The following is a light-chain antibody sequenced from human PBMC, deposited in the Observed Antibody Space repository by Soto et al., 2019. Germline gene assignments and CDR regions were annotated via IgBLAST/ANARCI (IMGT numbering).Light chain of an antibody. CDR1: QDISNY. CDR2: DAS. J-gene: IGKJ3*01. CDR3: QQYDNLT. Sequence: DIQMTQSPSSLSASVGDRVTITCQASQDISNYLNWYQQKPGKAPKLLIYDASNLETGVASRFSGSGSGTDFTFTISSLQPEDIATYYCQQYDNLTFGPGTKVDIK. V-gene: IGKV1-33*01.